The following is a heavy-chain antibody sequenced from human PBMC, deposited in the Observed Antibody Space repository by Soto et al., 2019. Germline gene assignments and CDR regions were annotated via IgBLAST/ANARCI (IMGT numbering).Heavy chain of an antibody. CDR3: ARDLTGIAAAGFDY. CDR1: GFTVSSNY. D-gene: IGHD6-13*01. CDR2: IYDGGSK. V-gene: IGHV3-53*05. J-gene: IGHJ4*02. Sequence: PGGSLRLSCAASGFTVSSNYMSWVRQAPGKVLELVVVIYDGGSKYYADSVKGRFTISRDNSKNTLYLQMNSLRAEDTAVYYCARDLTGIAAAGFDYWGQGTLVTVSS.